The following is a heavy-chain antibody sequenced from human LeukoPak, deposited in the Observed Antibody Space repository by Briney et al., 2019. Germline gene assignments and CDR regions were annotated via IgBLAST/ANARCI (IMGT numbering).Heavy chain of an antibody. D-gene: IGHD5-18*01. J-gene: IGHJ4*02. CDR3: TTAGYSYGYPSYY. Sequence: GGSLRLSCAASGFTFSNAWMSWVRQAPGKGLEWVGRIKSKTDGGTTDYAAPVKGRFTISRDDSKNTLYLQMNSLKTEDTAVYYCTTAGYSYGYPSYYWGQGTLVTVSS. V-gene: IGHV3-15*01. CDR1: GFTFSNAW. CDR2: IKSKTDGGTT.